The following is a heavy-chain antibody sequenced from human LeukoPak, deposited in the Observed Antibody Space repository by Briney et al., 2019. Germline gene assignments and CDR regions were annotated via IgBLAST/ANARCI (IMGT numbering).Heavy chain of an antibody. CDR2: ISGSGGST. CDR1: GFTFSGHW. D-gene: IGHD4-23*01. V-gene: IGHV3-23*01. Sequence: GGSLRLSCAASGFTFSGHWMSWVRQAPGKGLEWVSAISGSGGSTYYADSLKGRFTISRDNSKNTLYLQMNSLRAEDTAVYYCARYSGYGVNSPVGYWGQGTLVTV. CDR3: ARYSGYGVNSPVGY. J-gene: IGHJ4*02.